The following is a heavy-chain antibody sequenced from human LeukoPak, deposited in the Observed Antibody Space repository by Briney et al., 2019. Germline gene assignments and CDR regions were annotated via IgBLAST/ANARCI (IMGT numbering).Heavy chain of an antibody. D-gene: IGHD2-2*01. CDR1: GDSVSSNSAA. CDR3: ARAYCSSTSCYGYYYYMDV. V-gene: IGHV6-1*01. CDR2: TYYRSKWYN. Sequence: SQTLSLTCAISGDSVSSNSAAWNWIRQSPSRGLEWLGRTYYRSKWYNDYAVSVKSRITINPDTSKNQFSLQLNSVTPEDTAVYYCARAYCSSTSCYGYYYYMDVWGKGTTVTVSS. J-gene: IGHJ6*03.